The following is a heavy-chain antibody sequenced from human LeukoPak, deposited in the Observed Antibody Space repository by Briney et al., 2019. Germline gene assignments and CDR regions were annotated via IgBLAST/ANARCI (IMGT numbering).Heavy chain of an antibody. J-gene: IGHJ4*02. V-gene: IGHV1-2*02. CDR3: AGDKYYYDSSGYLPFDY. CDR1: GYTFTCYY. Sequence: ASVKVSCKASGYTFTCYYMHWVRQAPGQGLEWMGWINPNSGGTNYAQKFQGRVTMTRDTYISTAYMELSRLRSDDTAVYYCAGDKYYYDSSGYLPFDYWGQGTLVTVSS. D-gene: IGHD3-22*01. CDR2: INPNSGGT.